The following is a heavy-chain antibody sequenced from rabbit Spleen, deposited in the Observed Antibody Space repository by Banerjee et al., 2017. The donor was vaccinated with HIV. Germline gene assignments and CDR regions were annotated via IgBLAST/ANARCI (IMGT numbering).Heavy chain of an antibody. CDR1: GFSFSVRYW. D-gene: IGHD1-1*01. J-gene: IGHJ4*01. V-gene: IGHV1S45*01. Sequence: QEQLVESGGGLVQPEGSLTLTCTASGFSFSVRYWICWVRQAPGKGLEWIGCIYAGDGSTYYASWVNGRFTISKTSSTTVTLQLNSLTAADTATYFCARAGGSSGGYGLWGQGTLVTVS. CDR2: IYAGDGST. CDR3: ARAGGSSGGYGL.